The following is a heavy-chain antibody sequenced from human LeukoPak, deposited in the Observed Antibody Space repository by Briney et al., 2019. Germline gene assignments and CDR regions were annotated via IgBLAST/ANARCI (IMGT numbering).Heavy chain of an antibody. D-gene: IGHD5-12*01. J-gene: IGHJ6*03. CDR3: ARVDIVATNAYYYYMDV. V-gene: IGHV1-8*01. CDR1: GYTFTSYD. Sequence: GASVKVSCKASGYTFTSYDINWVRQATGQGLEWMGWMNPNSGNTGYAQKFQGRVTMTRNTSISTAYMELSSLRSEDTAVYYCARVDIVATNAYYYYMDVWGKGTTVTISS. CDR2: MNPNSGNT.